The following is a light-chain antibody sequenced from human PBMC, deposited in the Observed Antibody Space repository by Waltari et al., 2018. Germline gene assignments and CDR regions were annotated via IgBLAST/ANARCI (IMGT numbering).Light chain of an antibody. CDR1: QGVGRT. V-gene: IGKV3-20*01. CDR2: GAS. Sequence: IVLTQSPGTLPCSSGARAILSCRASQGVGRTLAWYQQQPGQAPRLLIDGASNRATGIPDRFSGSGSGTDFSLTISRLEPEDFSVYYCQHYVRLPVTFGQGTRVEI. J-gene: IGKJ1*01. CDR3: QHYVRLPVT.